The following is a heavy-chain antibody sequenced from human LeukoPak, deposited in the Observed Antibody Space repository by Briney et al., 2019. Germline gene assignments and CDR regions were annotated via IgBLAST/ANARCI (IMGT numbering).Heavy chain of an antibody. J-gene: IGHJ4*02. Sequence: SQTLSLTCTVSGGSISSGDYYWSWIRQPPGKGLEWIGYIYYSGSTYYNPSLKSRVTISVDTSKNQFSLKLSSVTAADTAVYYWAREANPRYGGFFDQWGQGTLVTVSS. CDR3: AREANPRYGGFFDQ. CDR1: GGSISSGDYY. V-gene: IGHV4-30-4*01. D-gene: IGHD1-26*01. CDR2: IYYSGST.